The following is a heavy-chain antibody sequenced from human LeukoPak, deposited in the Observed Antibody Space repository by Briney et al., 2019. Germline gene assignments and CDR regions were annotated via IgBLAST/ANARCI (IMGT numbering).Heavy chain of an antibody. CDR1: GGSISSSSYY. CDR2: IYYSGST. Sequence: SETLFLTCTVSGGSISSSSYYWGWIRQPPGKGLEWIGSIYYSGSTYYNPSLKSRVTISVDTSKNQFSLKLSSVTAADTAVYYCARATNYYYDSSGYRYWGQGTLVTVSS. J-gene: IGHJ4*02. V-gene: IGHV4-39*07. D-gene: IGHD3-22*01. CDR3: ARATNYYYDSSGYRY.